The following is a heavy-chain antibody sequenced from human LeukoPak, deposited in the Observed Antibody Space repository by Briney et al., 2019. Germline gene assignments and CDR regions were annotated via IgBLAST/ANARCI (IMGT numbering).Heavy chain of an antibody. CDR3: ARGHPQGPVADDY. J-gene: IGHJ4*02. CDR2: IYTSGST. CDR1: GGSISSGSYY. D-gene: IGHD6-19*01. V-gene: IGHV4-61*02. Sequence: SETLSLTCTVSGGSISSGSYYWSWIRQPAGKGLEWIGRIYTSGSTNYNPSLKSRVTISVDTSKNQFSLKLSSVTAADTAVYYCARGHPQGPVADDYWGQGTLVTVSS.